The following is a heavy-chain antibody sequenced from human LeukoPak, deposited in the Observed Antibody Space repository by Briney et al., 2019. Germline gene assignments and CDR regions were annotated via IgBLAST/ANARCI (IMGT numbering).Heavy chain of an antibody. Sequence: SETLSLTCTVSGYAITTYYWSWIRPPPGKGLGGIGYIFHSGNTDYNPSVKSRVSISLDTTKNQFSLRLDSVTAADTAVYYCARVFRRDGYFDHWGQGTLVTVSS. J-gene: IGHJ4*02. CDR3: ARVFRRDGYFDH. CDR2: IFHSGNT. CDR1: GYAITTYY. D-gene: IGHD5-24*01. V-gene: IGHV4-59*01.